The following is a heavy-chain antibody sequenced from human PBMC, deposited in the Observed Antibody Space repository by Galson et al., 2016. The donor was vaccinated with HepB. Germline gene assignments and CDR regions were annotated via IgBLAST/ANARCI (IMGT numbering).Heavy chain of an antibody. Sequence: QSGAEVKKPGESLKISCKGSGYTFTSYWIAWVRQMPGKGLEWMGIIYPGDADTRYGPSFQGQVNISADKSINTAYLQWGSLKASDTAMYHCAAGGLTDLDFWGQGTLVTVSS. J-gene: IGHJ4*02. D-gene: IGHD3-9*01. V-gene: IGHV5-51*01. CDR2: IYPGDADT. CDR1: GYTFTSYW. CDR3: AAGGLTDLDF.